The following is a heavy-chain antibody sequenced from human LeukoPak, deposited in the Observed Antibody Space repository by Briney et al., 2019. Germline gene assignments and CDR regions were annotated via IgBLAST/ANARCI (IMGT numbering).Heavy chain of an antibody. D-gene: IGHD5-24*01. CDR1: GFTFSSYA. CDR2: LTDSGGAT. V-gene: IGHV3-23*01. Sequence: PGGSLRLSSVASGFTFSSYAMGWVRQAPGKRPEWVSSLTDSGGATYYVDSVKGRFTISRDNSKNTLYLHMNSLRAEDTAMYYCAKKRDAFDIWGQGTVVAVSS. J-gene: IGHJ3*02. CDR3: AKKRDAFDI.